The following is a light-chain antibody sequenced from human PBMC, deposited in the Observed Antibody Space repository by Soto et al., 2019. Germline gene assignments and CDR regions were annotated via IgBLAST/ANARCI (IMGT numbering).Light chain of an antibody. Sequence: DIVMTQSPATLSVAPGERVTFSCRASQGVSRKLAWYQHKPGQAHRLLISGASTGATGIPGRFSGSGSGTEFTLTISSLQSEDCAIYYCQQYHTWPITFGGGTKVEIK. CDR3: QQYHTWPIT. J-gene: IGKJ4*01. CDR1: QGVSRK. V-gene: IGKV3-15*01. CDR2: GAS.